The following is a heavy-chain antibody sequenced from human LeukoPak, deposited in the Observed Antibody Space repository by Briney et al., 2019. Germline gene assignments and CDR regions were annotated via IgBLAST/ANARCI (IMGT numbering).Heavy chain of an antibody. CDR1: GFTFSSHA. J-gene: IGHJ4*02. CDR2: ISVSGDST. V-gene: IGHV3-23*01. D-gene: IGHD4-23*01. CDR3: AKHHYGGNSEYDC. Sequence: GGSLRLSCAASGFTFSSHALSWVRQAPGKGLEWVSAISVSGDSTYYADSVEGRFTISRDNSKNTLFLQMNSLRAEDTAVYYCAKHHYGGNSEYDCWGQGTLVTVSS.